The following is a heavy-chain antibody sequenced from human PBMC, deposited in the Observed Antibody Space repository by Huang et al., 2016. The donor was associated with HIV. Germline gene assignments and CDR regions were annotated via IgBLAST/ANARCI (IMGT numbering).Heavy chain of an antibody. Sequence: QVRLQQWGGGLVRPSETLSRTCAVYGGPFSTHYWSWIRQSPGNGLEWIAEIKYNGHANFNPSIRSRVSISVDTSKKQFALNVTSVTAADTAIYYCARGRDTTEMDTVDDALDVWDQGTLVIVSS. CDR2: IKYNGHA. V-gene: IGHV4-34*02. J-gene: IGHJ3*01. D-gene: IGHD1-1*01. CDR1: GGPFSTHY. CDR3: ARGRDTTEMDTVDDALDV.